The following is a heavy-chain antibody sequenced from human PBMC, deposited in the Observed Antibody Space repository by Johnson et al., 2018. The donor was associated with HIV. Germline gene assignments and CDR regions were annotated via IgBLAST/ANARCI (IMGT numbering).Heavy chain of an antibody. CDR2: IKSKTDGGTT. J-gene: IGHJ3*01. CDR1: GFTFSSYG. V-gene: IGHV3-15*07. CDR3: TRVVVITQEK. Sequence: VQLVESGGGVVQPGTSLRLSCAASGFTFSSYGIHWVRQAPGKGLEWVGRIKSKTDGGTTDYAAPVKGKFSISRGDSKNTLYLQMNNLKTEDTALYYCTRVVVITQEKWGQGTMVTVSS. D-gene: IGHD3-22*01.